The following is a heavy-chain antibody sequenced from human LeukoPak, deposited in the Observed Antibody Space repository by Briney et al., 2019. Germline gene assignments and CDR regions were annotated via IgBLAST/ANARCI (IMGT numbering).Heavy chain of an antibody. CDR1: GFTFSSYG. D-gene: IGHD1-7*01. J-gene: IGHJ2*01. CDR2: ISDSGGST. Sequence: GGSLRLSCAASGFTFSSYGMSWVRQAPGKGLEWVSSISDSGGSTYYADSVKGRFTISRDNAKNTLYLQMNSLRTEDAAVYYCARAGNYYFDLWGRGTQVTVSS. V-gene: IGHV3-23*01. CDR3: ARAGNYYFDL.